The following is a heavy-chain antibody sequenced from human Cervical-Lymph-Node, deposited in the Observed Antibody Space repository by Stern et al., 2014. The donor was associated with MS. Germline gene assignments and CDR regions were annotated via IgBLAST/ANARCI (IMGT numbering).Heavy chain of an antibody. J-gene: IGHJ6*02. V-gene: IGHV5-51*01. CDR3: ARHRQQTLYGMDV. CDR2: TFPGDSDT. CDR1: GYSFTNYW. D-gene: IGHD6-13*01. Sequence: EVQLVESGAEVKKPGESLKISCKGSGYSFTNYWIGWGRQIPGKGPEWMGVTFPGDSDTRYSPSFQGRVTISADKSISTAYLQWSSLKASDTAMYYCARHRQQTLYGMDVWGQGTTVTVSS.